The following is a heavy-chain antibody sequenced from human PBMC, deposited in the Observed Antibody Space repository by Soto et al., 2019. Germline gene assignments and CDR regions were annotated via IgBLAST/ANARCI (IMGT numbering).Heavy chain of an antibody. CDR3: ASQICTYGVCYFDY. J-gene: IGHJ4*02. CDR1: GGSISSSSYY. Sequence: QLQLQESGPGLVKPSEPLSLTCTVSGGSISSSSYYWGWIRQPPGAGLEWIGSIYYSGSTYSNPSLKSRVTISGDTYKNQFSLRLSSLTAADTAVYYCASQICTYGVCYFDYGFQGTLVTDS. CDR2: IYYSGST. D-gene: IGHD2-8*01. V-gene: IGHV4-39*01.